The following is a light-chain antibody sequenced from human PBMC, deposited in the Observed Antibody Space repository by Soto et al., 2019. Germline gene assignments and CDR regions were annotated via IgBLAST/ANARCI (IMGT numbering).Light chain of an antibody. V-gene: IGKV1-33*01. CDR3: QQYDNLPIT. J-gene: IGKJ5*01. Sequence: DIQMTQSPSTLSASVGDRFTITCQAIQDIRNSLNWYQQKPGKAPKLLIYDASNLETGVPSRFSGSGSGTDFTFTISSLQPEDIETYYCQQYDNLPITFGQGTRLEIK. CDR2: DAS. CDR1: QDIRNS.